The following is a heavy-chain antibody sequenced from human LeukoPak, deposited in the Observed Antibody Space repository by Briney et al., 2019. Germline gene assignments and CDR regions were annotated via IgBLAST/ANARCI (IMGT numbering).Heavy chain of an antibody. CDR2: LFYSGST. CDR3: ATVAVIRGVTYFDY. Sequence: SETLSLTCTVSGGSISSYYWSWTRQPPGKGLEWIAYLFYSGSTDYNPSLESRVTISVDTSKNQFSLKLRSVTAADTAAYYCATVAVIRGVTYFDYWGQGTLVTVSS. D-gene: IGHD3-10*01. CDR1: GGSISSYY. V-gene: IGHV4-59*01. J-gene: IGHJ4*02.